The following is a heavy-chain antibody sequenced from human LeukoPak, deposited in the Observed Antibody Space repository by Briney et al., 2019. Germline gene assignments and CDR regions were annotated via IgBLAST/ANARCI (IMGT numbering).Heavy chain of an antibody. CDR1: GYTFTSYG. CDR3: ARDRIVGATVPDAFDI. J-gene: IGHJ3*02. CDR2: ISAYNGNT. V-gene: IGHV1-18*01. Sequence: ASVKVSCKASGYTFTSYGISWVRQAPGQGLEWMGWISAYNGNTNYAQKLQGRVTMTTDTSTSTAYMELRSLRSDDTAVYYCARDRIVGATVPDAFDIWGQGTMVTVSS. D-gene: IGHD1-26*01.